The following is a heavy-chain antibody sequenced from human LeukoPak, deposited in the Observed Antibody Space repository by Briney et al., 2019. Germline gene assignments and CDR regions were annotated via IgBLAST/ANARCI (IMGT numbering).Heavy chain of an antibody. Sequence: GGSLRPSCAAYGFTFSSYEMNWVRQAPGKGMGWDSYISSSGTPIHYADSVKGRFTISRDNAKNSLFLQMNSLRAEDTAVYYWAREKTACAGDCYDSWGQGTLVTVSS. D-gene: IGHD2-21*01. CDR1: GFTFSSYE. J-gene: IGHJ4*02. CDR2: ISSSGTPI. V-gene: IGHV3-48*03. CDR3: AREKTACAGDCYDS.